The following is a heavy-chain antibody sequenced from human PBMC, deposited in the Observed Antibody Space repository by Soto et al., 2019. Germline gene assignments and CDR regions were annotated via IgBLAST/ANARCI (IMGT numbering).Heavy chain of an antibody. V-gene: IGHV4-34*01. Sequence: TSETLSLTCAVYGGSFSCYCWSWIRQPPGKGLEWIGEINHSGSTNYNPSLKSRVTISVDTSKNQFSLKLSSVTAADTAVYYCASFSVAGRDHDYWGQGTLVTVSS. CDR3: ASFSVAGRDHDY. J-gene: IGHJ4*02. CDR1: GGSFSCYC. CDR2: INHSGST. D-gene: IGHD6-19*01.